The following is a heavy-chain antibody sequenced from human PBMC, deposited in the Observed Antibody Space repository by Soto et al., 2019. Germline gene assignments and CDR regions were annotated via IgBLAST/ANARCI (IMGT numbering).Heavy chain of an antibody. J-gene: IGHJ4*02. D-gene: IGHD4-17*01. V-gene: IGHV4-31*11. Sequence: QVQLQESGPGLVNPSQTLSLTCAVSGDSISKSGYYWSWIRQNQGKAPEWIGYIYYSGSTFYNPALKSRVSISLDTSKNQLSLKLTSVTVADTAVYYCARSRGVTNPRRPYYFHSWGQGTLVAVSS. CDR3: ARSRGVTNPRRPYYFHS. CDR1: GDSISKSGYY. CDR2: IYYSGST.